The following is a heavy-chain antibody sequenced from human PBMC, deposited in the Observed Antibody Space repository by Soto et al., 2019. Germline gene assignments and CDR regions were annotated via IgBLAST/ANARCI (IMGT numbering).Heavy chain of an antibody. CDR2: ISGSDGKT. CDR3: ARWSYLDY. J-gene: IGHJ4*02. D-gene: IGHD3-3*01. V-gene: IGHV3-23*01. CDR1: GFSFGSYA. Sequence: GGSLRLSCAASGFSFGSYALSWVRQAPGKGLEWVSTISGSDGKTFYADSVKGRFSISRDTSQNTLYLQMNSLRADDTAIYYCARWSYLDYWGQGTRVTVS.